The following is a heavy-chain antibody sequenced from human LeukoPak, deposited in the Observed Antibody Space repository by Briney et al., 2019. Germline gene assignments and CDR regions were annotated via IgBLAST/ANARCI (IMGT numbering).Heavy chain of an antibody. J-gene: IGHJ4*02. D-gene: IGHD2-15*01. V-gene: IGHV3-30*03. Sequence: PGGSLRLSCSASGFTFSSYAMHWVRQAPGKGLEWVAVISYDGSKKYYADSVKGRFTISRDYSKNTLYVQMNSLRVEDTAVYYYARSEWWSSGEVLDPYFVHWGQGTLVTVSS. CDR3: ARSEWWSSGEVLDPYFVH. CDR1: GFTFSSYA. CDR2: ISYDGSKK.